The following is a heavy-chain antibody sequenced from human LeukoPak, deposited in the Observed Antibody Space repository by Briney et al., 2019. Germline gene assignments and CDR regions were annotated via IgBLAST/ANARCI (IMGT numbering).Heavy chain of an antibody. CDR3: ARSRPLDFWSGYYLDY. J-gene: IGHJ4*02. CDR2: IKQDGSEK. Sequence: PGGSLRLSCAASGFTFSSYWMSWVRQAPGKGLEWVANIKQDGSEKYYVDSVKGRFTISRDNAKNSLYLQMNSLRAEDTAVYYCARSRPLDFWSGYYLDYWGQGTLVTVSS. V-gene: IGHV3-7*01. D-gene: IGHD3-3*01. CDR1: GFTFSSYW.